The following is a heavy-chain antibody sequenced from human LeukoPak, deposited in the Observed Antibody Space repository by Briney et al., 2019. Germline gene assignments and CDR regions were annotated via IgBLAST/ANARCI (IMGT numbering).Heavy chain of an antibody. CDR3: AKDSGYCTNGVCYSFDY. D-gene: IGHD2-8*01. V-gene: IGHV3-23*01. J-gene: IGHJ4*02. CDR2: ISGSGGST. CDR1: GFTFSSYA. Sequence: GSLRLSCAASGFTFSSYAMSWVRQAPGKGLEWVSAISGSGGSTYYADSVKGRFTISRDNSKNTLYLQMNSLRAEDTAVYYCAKDSGYCTNGVCYSFDYWGQGTLVTVSS.